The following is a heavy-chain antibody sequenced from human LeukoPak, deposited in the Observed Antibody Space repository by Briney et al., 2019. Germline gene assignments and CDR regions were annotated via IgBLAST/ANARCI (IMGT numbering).Heavy chain of an antibody. CDR3: AVATINYYYGMDV. J-gene: IGHJ6*02. Sequence: ASVKVSCKASGGTFSSYAISWVRQAPGQGLEWMGRIIPILGIANYAQKFQGRVTITADKSTSTAYMELSSLRSEDTAVYYYAVATINYYYGMDVWGQGTTVTVSS. CDR2: IIPILGIA. CDR1: GGTFSSYA. D-gene: IGHD5-24*01. V-gene: IGHV1-69*04.